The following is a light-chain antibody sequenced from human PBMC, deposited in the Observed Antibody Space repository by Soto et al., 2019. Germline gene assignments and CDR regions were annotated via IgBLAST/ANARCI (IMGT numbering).Light chain of an antibody. V-gene: IGKV3-15*01. CDR2: GAS. CDR3: QQYNNWPFT. J-gene: IGKJ3*01. Sequence: EIVMTQSPATLSVSPGERATLSCRASQSVSSNLAWYQQKPGQAPRLLIYGASTRATGIPAWFSGSGSGTDFTLTISSLQSADFAVYYCQQYNNWPFTFGPGTKVDIK. CDR1: QSVSSN.